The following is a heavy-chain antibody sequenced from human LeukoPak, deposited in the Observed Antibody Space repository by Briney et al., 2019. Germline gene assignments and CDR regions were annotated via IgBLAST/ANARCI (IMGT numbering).Heavy chain of an antibody. Sequence: GSLRLSCAASGFTFSKAWMTWVRQAPGKGLEWIGEINHSGSTNYNPSLKSRVTISVDTSKNQFSLKLSSVTAADTAVYYCARGSVSSWHYYYYYMDVWGKGTTVTVSS. D-gene: IGHD6-13*01. CDR1: GFTFSKAW. CDR3: ARGSVSSWHYYYYYMDV. J-gene: IGHJ6*03. CDR2: INHSGST. V-gene: IGHV4-34*01.